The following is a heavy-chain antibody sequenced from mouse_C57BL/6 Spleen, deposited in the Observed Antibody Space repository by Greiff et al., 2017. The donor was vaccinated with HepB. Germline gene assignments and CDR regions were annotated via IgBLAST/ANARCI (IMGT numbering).Heavy chain of an antibody. Sequence: QVQLQQPGAELVRPGSSVKLSCKASGYTFTSYWMHWVKQRPIQGLEWIGNIDPSDSETHYNQKFKDKATLTVDKSSSTAYMQLSSLTSEDSAVYYGGRGDYYGSSYYAMDYWGQGTSVTVSS. J-gene: IGHJ4*01. D-gene: IGHD1-1*01. CDR1: GYTFTSYW. CDR2: IDPSDSET. CDR3: GRGDYYGSSYYAMDY. V-gene: IGHV1-52*01.